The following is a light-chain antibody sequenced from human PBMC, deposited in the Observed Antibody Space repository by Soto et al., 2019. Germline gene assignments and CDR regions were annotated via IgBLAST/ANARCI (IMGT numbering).Light chain of an antibody. CDR3: QHYGSSPIT. CDR1: QGITGW. V-gene: IGKV1-5*01. CDR2: DAS. J-gene: IGKJ5*01. Sequence: DIQLTQSPSTLSASVGDRVTITCRASQGITGWLAWYQQKPGKAPKLLIFDASTLESGVPPRFTGSGSGTDFTLTISRLEPEDFAVYYCQHYGSSPITFGQGTRLEIK.